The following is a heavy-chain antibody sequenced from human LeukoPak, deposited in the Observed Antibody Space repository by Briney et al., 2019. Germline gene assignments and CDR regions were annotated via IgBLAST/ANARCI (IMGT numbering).Heavy chain of an antibody. CDR1: GFTFSTYD. J-gene: IGHJ4*02. CDR2: ISSTSTNK. CDR3: ATDCSSSSCLQTDY. V-gene: IGHV3-48*03. D-gene: IGHD2-2*01. Sequence: GGSLRLSCAASGFTFSTYDMIWVRQAPGKGLEWVSYISSTSTNKYHADSVEGRFTTSRDNAKNSLYLQMNSLRAEDTAVYYCATDCSSSSCLQTDYWGQGTLVTVSS.